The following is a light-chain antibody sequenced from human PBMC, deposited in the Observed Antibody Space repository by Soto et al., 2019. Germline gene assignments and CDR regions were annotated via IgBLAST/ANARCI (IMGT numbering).Light chain of an antibody. CDR1: NSDVGDYNY. CDR2: EVN. J-gene: IGLJ2*01. CDR3: SSYTSSNTLYVV. V-gene: IGLV2-14*01. Sequence: QAVVTQPASVSGSPGQSITISCTGTNSDVGDYNYVSWYQQHPGKAPKLMIYEVNNRPSGVSTRFSGSKSGNTASLTISGLQAEDEADYYCSSYTSSNTLYVVFGGGTQLTVL.